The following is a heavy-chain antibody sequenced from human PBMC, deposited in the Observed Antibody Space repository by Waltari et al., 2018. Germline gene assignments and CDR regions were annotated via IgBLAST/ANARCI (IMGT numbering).Heavy chain of an antibody. Sequence: EVQLVESGGGLAQPGGSLRLSCTSSGFTFSSFEMTWVRQAPGKGLQWVSYISSSGGYITYEASGKGRITISRDNAKNSLYLNINSLRAEDTAVYYCARVYSSSRGKTFDYWGQGTLLTVSS. CDR1: GFTFSSFE. CDR3: ARVYSSSRGKTFDY. D-gene: IGHD6-13*01. CDR2: ISSSGGYI. J-gene: IGHJ4*02. V-gene: IGHV3-48*03.